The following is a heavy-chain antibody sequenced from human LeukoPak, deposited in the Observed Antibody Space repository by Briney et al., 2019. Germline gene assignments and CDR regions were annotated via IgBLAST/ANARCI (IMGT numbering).Heavy chain of an antibody. D-gene: IGHD2-21*01. CDR3: ATQKNGGILWWPTNPHDAFDI. CDR2: LNHSGRP. V-gene: IGHV4-34*01. Sequence: SETLSLTGGVSGGSITTGGYSWSSIRQPTGKGLGWIGVLNHSGRPNYNPSLTSRVTIPVDTSKNQFSLKRSSVTSADTAVYYCATQKNGGILWWPTNPHDAFDIWGERTMVAVSS. J-gene: IGHJ3*02. CDR1: GGSITTGGYS.